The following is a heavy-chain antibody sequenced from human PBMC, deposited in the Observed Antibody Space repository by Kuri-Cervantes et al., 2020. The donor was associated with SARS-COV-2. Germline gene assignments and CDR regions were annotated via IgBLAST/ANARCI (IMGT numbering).Heavy chain of an antibody. CDR3: ARDGEYYYGSSGYFNWFDP. Sequence: ASVKVSCKASGYTFTGYYMHWVRQAPGQGLEWMGWINPNSGGTNYAQKFQGRVTMTRDTSISTAYMELSRLRSDDTAVYYCARDGEYYYGSSGYFNWFDPWGQGTLVTVSS. J-gene: IGHJ5*02. V-gene: IGHV1-2*02. CDR1: GYTFTGYY. D-gene: IGHD3-22*01. CDR2: INPNSGGT.